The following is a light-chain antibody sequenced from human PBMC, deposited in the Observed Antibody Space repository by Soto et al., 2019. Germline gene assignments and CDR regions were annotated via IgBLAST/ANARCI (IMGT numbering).Light chain of an antibody. CDR1: QGISSY. CDR2: AAS. J-gene: IGKJ3*01. CDR3: QQLNSYPA. V-gene: IGKV1-9*01. Sequence: DIQLTQSPSFLSASVGDRVTITCRASQGISSYLAWYQQKPGKAPKLLIYAASTLRSGVPSRFSGSGSGTEFTLTISSLQPEDFATYYCQQLNSYPAFGPGTKVDIK.